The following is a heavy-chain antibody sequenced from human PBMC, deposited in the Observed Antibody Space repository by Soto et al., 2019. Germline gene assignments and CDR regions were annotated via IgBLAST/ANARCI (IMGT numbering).Heavy chain of an antibody. CDR3: ARGPTHYYYDSSGYFIDY. J-gene: IGHJ4*02. D-gene: IGHD3-22*01. V-gene: IGHV4-59*01. Sequence: SETLSLTCTVSGGSISNYYWSWIRQPPGKGLEWIAYIYYTGSTNYNPSLKSRVTISIGTSKSQFSLKLSSVTAEDTAVYYCARGPTHYYYDSSGYFIDYWGQGTLVTVSS. CDR1: GGSISNYY. CDR2: IYYTGST.